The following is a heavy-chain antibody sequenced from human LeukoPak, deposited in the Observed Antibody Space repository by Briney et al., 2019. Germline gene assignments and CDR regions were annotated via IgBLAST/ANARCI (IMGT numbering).Heavy chain of an antibody. J-gene: IGHJ4*02. Sequence: GGSLRLSCAASGFTFSNYWMSWVRQAPGKGLEGVANMKEVGGEINYVDSVTGRFTISRDNARGSLYPQMNSLRAEDTAVYYCARVPYHDSSAYLPYDYWGQGTLVTVSS. D-gene: IGHD3-22*01. CDR3: ARVPYHDSSAYLPYDY. V-gene: IGHV3-7*01. CDR2: MKEVGGEI. CDR1: GFTFSNYW.